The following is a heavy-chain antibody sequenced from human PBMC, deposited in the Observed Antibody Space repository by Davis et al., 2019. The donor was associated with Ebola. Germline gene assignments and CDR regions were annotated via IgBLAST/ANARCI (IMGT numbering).Heavy chain of an antibody. Sequence: GGSLRLSCAASGFTFSDYYMSWIRQAPGKGLEWVSYISSSGSTIYYADSVKGRFTISRDNAKNSLYLQMNSLETEDTAVYYCEVAVAGTGYMDVWGQGTTVTVSS. CDR3: EVAVAGTGYMDV. CDR1: GFTFSDYY. D-gene: IGHD6-19*01. CDR2: ISSSGSTI. J-gene: IGHJ6*02. V-gene: IGHV3-11*01.